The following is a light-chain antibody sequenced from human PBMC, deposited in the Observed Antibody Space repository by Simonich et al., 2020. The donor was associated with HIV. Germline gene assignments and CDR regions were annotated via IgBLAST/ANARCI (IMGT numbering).Light chain of an antibody. CDR1: RRVLYSSNNKNY. V-gene: IGKV4-1*01. CDR3: QQYYSTPPT. J-gene: IGKJ1*01. CDR2: WAS. Sequence: DIVMTQSPESLAVSLGERGTINSKSSRRVLYSSNNKNYLAWYQQKPGQPPKLLIYWASTRESGVPDRFRASGSGTDFTLTISSLQAEDVAVYYCQQYYSTPPTFGQGTKVEIK.